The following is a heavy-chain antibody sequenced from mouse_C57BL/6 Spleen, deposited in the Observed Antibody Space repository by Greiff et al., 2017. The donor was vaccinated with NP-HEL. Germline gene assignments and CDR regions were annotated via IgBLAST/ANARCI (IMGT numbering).Heavy chain of an antibody. CDR2: INPYNGGT. V-gene: IGHV1-19*01. CDR1: GYTFTDYY. J-gene: IGHJ2*01. Sequence: VQLQQSGPVLVKPGASVKMSCKVSGYTFTDYYMNWVKQSHGKSLEWIGVINPYNGGTNYNQKFKGKATLTVNKSSSTAYMELNSQTSEDSAVYYCARSGSDYWGQGTTLTVSS. D-gene: IGHD4-1*01. CDR3: ARSGSDY.